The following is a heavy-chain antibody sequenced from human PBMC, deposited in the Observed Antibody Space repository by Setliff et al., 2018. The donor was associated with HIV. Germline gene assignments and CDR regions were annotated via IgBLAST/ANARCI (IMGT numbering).Heavy chain of an antibody. J-gene: IGHJ4*02. Sequence: GASVKVSCKASGYTFTNYYMHWVRQAPGQGLEWMGRFNPNSGGTNYAQKFQGRVTITRDTSASTAYMELSSLRSEDTAVYYCARVPRWYYYDSSGYPDYWGQGTLVTVSS. CDR2: FNPNSGGT. CDR1: GYTFTNYY. V-gene: IGHV1-2*06. CDR3: ARVPRWYYYDSSGYPDY. D-gene: IGHD3-22*01.